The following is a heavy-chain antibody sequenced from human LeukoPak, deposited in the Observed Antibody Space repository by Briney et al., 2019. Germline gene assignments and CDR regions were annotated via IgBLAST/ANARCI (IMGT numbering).Heavy chain of an antibody. Sequence: SETLSLTCTVSGGSISSYYWSWIRQPPGKGLEWIGYIYYSGSTNYNPSLKSRVTISVDTSKNQFSLKLSSVTAADTAVYYCARSGYYYGSGSYRVFDYWGQGTLVTVSS. D-gene: IGHD3-10*01. CDR2: IYYSGST. CDR3: ARSGYYYGSGSYRVFDY. CDR1: GGSISSYY. V-gene: IGHV4-59*12. J-gene: IGHJ4*02.